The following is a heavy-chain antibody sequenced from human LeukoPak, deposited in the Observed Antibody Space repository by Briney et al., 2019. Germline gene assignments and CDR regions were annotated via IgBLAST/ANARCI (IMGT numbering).Heavy chain of an antibody. CDR3: ANLHSSSWQLSGYY. Sequence: GGSLRLSCAASGFTFSSYGMHWVRQAPGKGLEWVAFIRYDGSNKYYADSVKGRFTISRDNSKNTLYLQMNSLRAEDTAVYYCANLHSSSWQLSGYYWGQGTLVTVSS. CDR1: GFTFSSYG. CDR2: IRYDGSNK. J-gene: IGHJ4*02. V-gene: IGHV3-30*02. D-gene: IGHD6-13*01.